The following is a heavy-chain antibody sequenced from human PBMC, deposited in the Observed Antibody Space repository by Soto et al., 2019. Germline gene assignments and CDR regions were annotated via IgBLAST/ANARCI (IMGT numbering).Heavy chain of an antibody. CDR1: GLSFSNSG. Sequence: QVQLVESGGGVDQPGTSLRLSCAASGLSFSNSGMHWVRQAPGKGLEWVAVISYDGNNKYNADSVKGRFTISRDNSKNTLYLQMNSLRAEDTSVYYCAKDLFFSSWPTNIYGFAVWGQGTTVTVSS. V-gene: IGHV3-30*18. J-gene: IGHJ6*02. CDR2: ISYDGNNK. D-gene: IGHD6-13*01. CDR3: AKDLFFSSWPTNIYGFAV.